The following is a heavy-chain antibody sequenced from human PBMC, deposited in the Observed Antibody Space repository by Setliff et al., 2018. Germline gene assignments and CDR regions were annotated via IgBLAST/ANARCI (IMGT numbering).Heavy chain of an antibody. Sequence: PSETLSLTCAVYSGSFSDHFWSWSRQPPGKGLEWIGEINHSGSTNYNPSLKSRVTISVDTSKNQFSLKLTSVTAADTAVYFCARVPHVWFGDLVTFDDAFDIWGQGTMVTVSS. D-gene: IGHD3-10*01. CDR1: SGSFSDHF. J-gene: IGHJ3*02. CDR3: ARVPHVWFGDLVTFDDAFDI. V-gene: IGHV4-34*01. CDR2: INHSGST.